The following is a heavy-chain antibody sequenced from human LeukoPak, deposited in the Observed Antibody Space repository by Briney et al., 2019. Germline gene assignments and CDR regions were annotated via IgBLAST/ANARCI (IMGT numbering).Heavy chain of an antibody. CDR3: ARARVNWNRHMYYFDY. V-gene: IGHV4-34*01. J-gene: IGHJ4*02. Sequence: PSETLSLTCAVYGGSFSGYYWSWIRQPPGKGLEWIGEINHSGSINYNPSLKSRVTISVDTSENQFSLKLSSVTAADTAVYYCARARVNWNRHMYYFDYWGQGTLVTVSS. D-gene: IGHD1-1*01. CDR1: GGSFSGYY. CDR2: INHSGSI.